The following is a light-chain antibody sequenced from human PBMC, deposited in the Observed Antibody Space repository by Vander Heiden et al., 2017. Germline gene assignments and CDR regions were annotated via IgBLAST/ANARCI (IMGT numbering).Light chain of an antibody. CDR2: DAS. CDR1: QSISTW. Sequence: DIQMTQSPSTLSASVGDRVTITCRASQSISTWLAWYQQKPGKAPKLLIYDASTLESGDPSRFSGSGSGTEFTLTISSLQPDDFATYYCQQYNSRPDTFGQGTKL. CDR3: QQYNSRPDT. J-gene: IGKJ2*01. V-gene: IGKV1-5*01.